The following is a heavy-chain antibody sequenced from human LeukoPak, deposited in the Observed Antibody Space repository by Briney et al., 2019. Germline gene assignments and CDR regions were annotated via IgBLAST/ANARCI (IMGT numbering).Heavy chain of an antibody. J-gene: IGHJ4*02. Sequence: GGSLRLSCAASGFTFSSYWMSWVRQAPWKGLEWVANIKQDGSEKYYVDSVKGRFTISRDNAKNSLYLQMNSLRAEDTAVYYCARASTLPSMYYYDSSGYYYFDYWGQGTLVTVSS. D-gene: IGHD3-22*01. CDR3: ARASTLPSMYYYDSSGYYYFDY. CDR2: IKQDGSEK. V-gene: IGHV3-7*01. CDR1: GFTFSSYW.